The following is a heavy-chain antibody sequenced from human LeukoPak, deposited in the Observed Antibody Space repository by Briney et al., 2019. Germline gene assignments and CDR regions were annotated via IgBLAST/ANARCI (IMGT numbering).Heavy chain of an antibody. Sequence: SETLSLTCTVSGGSISSYYWSWIRQPPGKGLEWIGYIYTSRSTNYNPSLKSRVTISVDTSKNQFSLKLSSVTAADTAVYYCASSPYNGVYYWGQGTLVTVSS. CDR1: GGSISSYY. V-gene: IGHV4-4*09. J-gene: IGHJ4*02. CDR2: IYTSRST. D-gene: IGHD2-8*01. CDR3: ASSPYNGVYY.